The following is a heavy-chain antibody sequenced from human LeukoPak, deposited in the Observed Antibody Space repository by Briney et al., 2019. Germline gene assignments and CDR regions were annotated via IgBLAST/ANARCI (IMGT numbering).Heavy chain of an antibody. J-gene: IGHJ3*02. CDR1: GGSISSSNW. CDR2: IYHSGST. V-gene: IGHV4-4*02. D-gene: IGHD2-2*01. Sequence: MPSETLSLTCAVSGGSISSSNWWSWVRQPPGKRLEWIGEIYHSGSTNYNPSLKSRVTISVDKSKNQFSLKLSSVTAADTAVYYCARGVVPAAMRAYDAFDIWGQGTMVTVSS. CDR3: ARGVVPAAMRAYDAFDI.